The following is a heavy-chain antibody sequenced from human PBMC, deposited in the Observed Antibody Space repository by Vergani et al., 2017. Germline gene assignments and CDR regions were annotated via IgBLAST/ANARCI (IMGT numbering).Heavy chain of an antibody. CDR3: ARHGRCITGKNWCDP. Sequence: QLQLQESGPGLVKPSETLSLTCTVSGGSISSSSYYWGWIRQPPGKGLEWIGSIYYSGSTYYNPSLKSRVTISVDTSKNQFSLKLSSVTAADTAVYYCARHGRCITGKNWCDPWGQGTLVTVSS. CDR1: GGSISSSSYY. D-gene: IGHD1-20*01. V-gene: IGHV4-39*01. J-gene: IGHJ5*02. CDR2: IYYSGST.